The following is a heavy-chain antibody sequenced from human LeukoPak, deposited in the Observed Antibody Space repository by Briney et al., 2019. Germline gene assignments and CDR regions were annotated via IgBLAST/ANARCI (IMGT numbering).Heavy chain of an antibody. CDR1: GGSISNYY. D-gene: IGHD3-10*01. CDR3: ARGHMVRGVINR. V-gene: IGHV4-4*07. J-gene: IGHJ4*01. Sequence: SETLSLTCTVSGGSISNYYWSWIRQPAGKRLEWLGRIYSSGSTNYNPSLESRVTVSVDTSKNQFSLKLSSVTAADTAVYYCARGHMVRGVINRWGHGSLVTVSS. CDR2: IYSSGST.